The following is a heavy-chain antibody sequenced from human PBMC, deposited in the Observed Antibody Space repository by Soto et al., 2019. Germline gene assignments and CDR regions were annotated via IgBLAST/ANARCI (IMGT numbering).Heavy chain of an antibody. CDR2: INSDGSST. CDR1: GFTFSSYW. CDR3: ARDQYYDFWSGYYNSPYYYGMDV. V-gene: IGHV3-74*01. J-gene: IGHJ6*02. D-gene: IGHD3-3*01. Sequence: GSLRLSCAASGFTFSSYWMHWVRQAPGKGLVWVSRINSDGSSTSYADSVKGRFTISRDNAKNTLYLQMNSLRAEDTAVYYCARDQYYDFWSGYYNSPYYYGMDVWGQGTTVTVSS.